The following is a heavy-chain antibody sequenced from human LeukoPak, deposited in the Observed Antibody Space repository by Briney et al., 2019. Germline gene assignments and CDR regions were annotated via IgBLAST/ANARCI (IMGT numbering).Heavy chain of an antibody. J-gene: IGHJ4*02. CDR2: ISGSGGST. CDR1: GFTFSSYA. Sequence: GGSLRLSCAASGFTFSSYAMSWVRQAPGKGLEWVSAISGSGGSTYYADSVKGRFTISRDNSKNTLYLQMNSLRAEDTAVYYCAKRHSNSWYGTKNYFDYWGQGTLVTVSS. D-gene: IGHD6-13*01. CDR3: AKRHSNSWYGTKNYFDY. V-gene: IGHV3-23*01.